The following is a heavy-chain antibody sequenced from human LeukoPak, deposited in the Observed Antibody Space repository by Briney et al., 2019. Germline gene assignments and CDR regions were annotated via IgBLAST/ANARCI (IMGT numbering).Heavy chain of an antibody. Sequence: PSETLSLTCTVSGGSISSSSYYWGWIRQPPGKGLEWIGSIYYSGSTYYNPSLKSRVTISVDTSKNQFSLKLSSVTAADTAVYYCARAPRWGRYFDYWGQGTLVTVSS. J-gene: IGHJ4*02. D-gene: IGHD1-26*01. CDR1: GGSISSSSYY. V-gene: IGHV4-39*07. CDR2: IYYSGST. CDR3: ARAPRWGRYFDY.